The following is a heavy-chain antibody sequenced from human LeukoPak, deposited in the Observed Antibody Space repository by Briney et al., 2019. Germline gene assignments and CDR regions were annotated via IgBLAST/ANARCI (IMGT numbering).Heavy chain of an antibody. J-gene: IGHJ3*02. CDR3: TTAEWVGATPHDAFDI. CDR1: GFTFSNAW. Sequence: GGPLRLSCAASGFTFSNAWMSWVRQAPGKGLEWVGRIKSKTDGGTTDYAAPVKGRFTISRDDSKNTLYLQMNSLKTEDTAVYYCTTAEWVGATPHDAFDIWGQGTMVTVSS. CDR2: IKSKTDGGTT. V-gene: IGHV3-15*01. D-gene: IGHD1-26*01.